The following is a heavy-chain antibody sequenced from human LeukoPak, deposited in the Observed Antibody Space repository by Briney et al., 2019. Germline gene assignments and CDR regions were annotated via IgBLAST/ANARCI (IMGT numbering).Heavy chain of an antibody. CDR2: ISGNGGVI. V-gene: IGHV3-11*04. Sequence: GGSLRLSCAASGFTFSDNYMTWVRQAPGKGLEWLSYISGNGGVIQYADSVKGRFTISRDNAKNSLYLQMNSLRAEDTAVYYCARDYKYQLLMPDAFDIWGQGTMVTVSS. D-gene: IGHD2-2*01. CDR3: ARDYKYQLLMPDAFDI. CDR1: GFTFSDNY. J-gene: IGHJ3*02.